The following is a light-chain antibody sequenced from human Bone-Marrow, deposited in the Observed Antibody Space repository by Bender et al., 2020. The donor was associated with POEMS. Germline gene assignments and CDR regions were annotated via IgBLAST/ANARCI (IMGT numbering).Light chain of an antibody. Sequence: YELTQPPSVSVAPGQTARMTCGGNNIGVNNVHWYQQRPGQAPVLVVHDDSDRPSGIPERFSGSNSGNTATLTISRVEAGDEADYYCQVWDSGSNRMVFGGGTKLTVL. CDR3: QVWDSGSNRMV. CDR2: DDS. V-gene: IGLV3-21*02. CDR1: NIGVNN. J-gene: IGLJ3*02.